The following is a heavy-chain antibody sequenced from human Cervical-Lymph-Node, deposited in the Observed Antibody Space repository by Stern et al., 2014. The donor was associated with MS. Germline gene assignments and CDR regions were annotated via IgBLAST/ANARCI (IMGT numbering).Heavy chain of an antibody. Sequence: EVQLVESGGGLVQPGGSLKLSCAASGFTFSDSAIHWVRQASGKGLEWVGRIRSKAHSYATLYAASVRDRFTISRDDSRSTAYLQMNSLKTEDTAVYYCTRQGPSPLDDFDYWGQGTLVTVSS. J-gene: IGHJ4*02. CDR3: TRQGPSPLDDFDY. CDR2: IRSKAHSYAT. CDR1: GFTFSDSA. V-gene: IGHV3-73*01.